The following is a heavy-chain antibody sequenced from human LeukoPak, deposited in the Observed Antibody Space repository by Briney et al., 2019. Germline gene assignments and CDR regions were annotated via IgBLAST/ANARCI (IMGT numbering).Heavy chain of an antibody. CDR3: ARGESSVGLDV. Sequence: SWIRQPPGKGLEWIGYFYYSGSTYYNPSLKSRVTISVDTSKNQFSLKLSSVTAADTAVYYCARGESSVGLDVWGKGTTVTVSS. CDR2: FYYSGST. D-gene: IGHD3-22*01. J-gene: IGHJ6*04. V-gene: IGHV4-30-4*08.